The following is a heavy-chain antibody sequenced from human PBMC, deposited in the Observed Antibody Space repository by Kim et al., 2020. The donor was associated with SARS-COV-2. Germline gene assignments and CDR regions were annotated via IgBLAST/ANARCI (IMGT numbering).Heavy chain of an antibody. V-gene: IGHV4-4*09. Sequence: GSTNDNPSLKSRVTISVDTSKNQFALKLSSVTAADTAVYYCANLGQQTSFWGQGTLVTVSS. D-gene: IGHD6-13*01. CDR3: ANLGQQTSF. CDR2: GST. J-gene: IGHJ4*02.